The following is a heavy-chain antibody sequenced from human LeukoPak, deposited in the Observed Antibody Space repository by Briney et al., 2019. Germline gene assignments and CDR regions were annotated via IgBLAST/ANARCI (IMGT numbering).Heavy chain of an antibody. Sequence: SETLSLTCTVSGGSISSSSYYWGWIRQPPGKGLEWIGSIYYSGSTYYNPSLKSRVTISVDTSKNQFSLKLSSVTAADTAVYYCASYYYDSSGYSWNFDYWGQGTLVTVSS. J-gene: IGHJ4*02. CDR2: IYYSGST. CDR3: ASYYYDSSGYSWNFDY. D-gene: IGHD3-22*01. V-gene: IGHV4-39*01. CDR1: GGSISSSSYY.